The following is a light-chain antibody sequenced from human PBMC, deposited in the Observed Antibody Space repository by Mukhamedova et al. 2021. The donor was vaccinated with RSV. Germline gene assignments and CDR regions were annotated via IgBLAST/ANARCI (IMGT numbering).Light chain of an antibody. J-gene: IGKJ2*01. V-gene: IGKV1-NL1*01. CDR2: APS. Sequence: WYQRRVHGRAPKLLLYAPSRLESGIPSRFSGNGSGTDYTLTLSNLQPEDFATYYCPQHFIVPYTFGQGPSWRSN. CDR3: PQHFIVPYT.